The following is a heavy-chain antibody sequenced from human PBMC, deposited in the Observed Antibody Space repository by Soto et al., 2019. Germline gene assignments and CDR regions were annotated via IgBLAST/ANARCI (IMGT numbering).Heavy chain of an antibody. Sequence: GGSLRLSCAASGFTFSSYGMRWVRQAPGKGLEWVAVIWYDGSNKYYADSVKGGFTISRDNSKNTCYLQMNRLRAEDTAVYYCARDGLPYYGSGSYYKSYYYYGMDVWGQGTTVTVSS. CDR1: GFTFSSYG. D-gene: IGHD3-10*01. V-gene: IGHV3-33*01. CDR2: IWYDGSNK. CDR3: ARDGLPYYGSGSYYKSYYYYGMDV. J-gene: IGHJ6*02.